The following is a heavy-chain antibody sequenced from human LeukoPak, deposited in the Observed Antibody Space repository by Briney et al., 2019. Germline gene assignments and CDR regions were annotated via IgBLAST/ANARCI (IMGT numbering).Heavy chain of an antibody. J-gene: IGHJ4*02. V-gene: IGHV4-30-2*01. CDR2: IYHSGST. CDR3: ARVMAQGFWSGYPDY. Sequence: SETLSLTCTVSGGSISSGGYYWSWIRQPPGKGLEWIGYIYHSGSTYYNPSLKSRVTISVDRSKNQFSLKLSSVTAADTAVYYCARVMAQGFWSGYPDYWGQGTLVTVSS. D-gene: IGHD3-3*01. CDR1: GGSISSGGYY.